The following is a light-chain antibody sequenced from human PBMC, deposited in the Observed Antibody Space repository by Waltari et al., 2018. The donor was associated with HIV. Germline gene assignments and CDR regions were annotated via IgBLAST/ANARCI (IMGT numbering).Light chain of an antibody. V-gene: IGLV3-9*01. CDR1: NLASKD. Sequence: SYELTQTPSVSVSLGQPATVACGGDNLASKDVHWYQQKPGRPPVLVIYDNNKRPSGIPGRFSGFNSGITATLTISGAQGDDEADYYCQVWDSDTGVFGSGTKVTVL. J-gene: IGLJ1*01. CDR2: DNN. CDR3: QVWDSDTGV.